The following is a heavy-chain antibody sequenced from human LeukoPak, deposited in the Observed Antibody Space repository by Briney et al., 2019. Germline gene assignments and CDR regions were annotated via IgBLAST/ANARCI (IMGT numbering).Heavy chain of an antibody. D-gene: IGHD3-3*01. CDR2: IYPGDSDT. V-gene: IGHV5-51*01. CDR1: GYSFTSYW. J-gene: IGHJ4*02. CDR3: ARLSYDFWSGYPLDY. Sequence: GESLKISCKGSGYSFTSYWIGWVRQMPGKGLECMGIIYPGDSDTRYSPSFQGQVTTSADKSISTAYLQWSSLKASDTAMYYCARLSYDFWSGYPLDYWGQGTLVTVSS.